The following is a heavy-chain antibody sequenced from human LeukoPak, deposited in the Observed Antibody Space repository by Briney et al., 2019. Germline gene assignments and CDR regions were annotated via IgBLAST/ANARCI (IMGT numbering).Heavy chain of an antibody. CDR2: MSSSGTS. D-gene: IGHD5-12*01. Sequence: SETLSLTCTVSNGSISSDTYFWTWIRQPAGKGLASIGRMSSSGTSTYSPSLKSRVTISVHTSKNQFSLKLSSVIAADTAVYYCARLSGYDWESFYDYWGQGTLVTVSS. J-gene: IGHJ4*02. CDR1: NGSISSDTYF. V-gene: IGHV4-61*10. CDR3: ARLSGYDWESFYDY.